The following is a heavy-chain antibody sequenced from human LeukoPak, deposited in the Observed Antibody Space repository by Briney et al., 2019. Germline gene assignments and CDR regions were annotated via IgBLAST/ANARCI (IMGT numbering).Heavy chain of an antibody. D-gene: IGHD6-19*01. V-gene: IGHV1-58*02. CDR2: IVVGSGNT. J-gene: IGHJ5*02. CDR1: GFTFTSSA. CDR3: AAVPRPGIAVAGFDP. Sequence: SVKVSCKASGFTFTSSAMQWVRQARGQRLEWIGRIVVGSGNTNYAQKFQERVTITRDMSTSTAYMELSSLRSEDTAVYYCAAVPRPGIAVAGFDPWGQGTLVTVSS.